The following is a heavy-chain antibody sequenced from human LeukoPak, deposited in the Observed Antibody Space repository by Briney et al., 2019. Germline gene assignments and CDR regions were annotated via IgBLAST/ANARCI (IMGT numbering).Heavy chain of an antibody. CDR2: TYYRSKWHN. CDR1: GDSLSSNSAA. J-gene: IGHJ4*02. V-gene: IGHV6-1*01. CDR3: ARSAGHFDY. Sequence: SQTLSLTCAISGDSLSSNSAAWNWIRQSPSRVLEWLGRTYYRSKWHNDYTLSVKSRITINPDTSKNQFSLQLNSVTPEGMAVYYCARSAGHFDYWGQGTLVTVSS.